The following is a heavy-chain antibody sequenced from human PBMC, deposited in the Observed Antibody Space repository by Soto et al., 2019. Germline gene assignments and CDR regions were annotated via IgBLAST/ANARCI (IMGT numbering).Heavy chain of an antibody. D-gene: IGHD4-17*01. Sequence: ASLKVSCKASGYTFTSYAMHWVRQAPGQRLEWMGWINAGNGNTKYSQKFQGRVTITRDTSASTAYMELSSLRSEDTAVYYCARVKDYGDYVSAFDIWGQGTMVTVSS. CDR1: GYTFTSYA. V-gene: IGHV1-3*01. CDR3: ARVKDYGDYVSAFDI. J-gene: IGHJ3*02. CDR2: INAGNGNT.